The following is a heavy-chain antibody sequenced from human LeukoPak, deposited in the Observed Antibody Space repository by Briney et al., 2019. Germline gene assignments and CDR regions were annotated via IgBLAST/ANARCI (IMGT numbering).Heavy chain of an antibody. V-gene: IGHV3-21*01. CDR1: GFTFSSYS. CDR3: ATESIHYYGADY. Sequence: GGSLRLSCAASGFTFSSYSMNWVRQAPGKGLEWVSSISSSSSYIYYADSVKGRFTISRDNAKNSLYLQMNSLRAEATAVYYCATESIHYYGADYWGQGTLVTVSS. D-gene: IGHD3-22*01. J-gene: IGHJ4*02. CDR2: ISSSSSYI.